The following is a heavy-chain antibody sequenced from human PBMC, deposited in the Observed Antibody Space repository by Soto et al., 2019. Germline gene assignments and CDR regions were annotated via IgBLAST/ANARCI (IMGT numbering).Heavy chain of an antibody. J-gene: IGHJ4*02. CDR3: ARSTEFDSSGYGVDD. V-gene: IGHV1-18*01. Sequence: ASVKVSCKASGYTFTSYGISWVRQAPGQGLEWMGWISAYNGNTNYAQKLQGRVTMTTDTSTSTAYMELRSLRSDDTAVYYCARSTEFDSSGYGVDDWGQGTRVTVSS. CDR1: GYTFTSYG. D-gene: IGHD3-22*01. CDR2: ISAYNGNT.